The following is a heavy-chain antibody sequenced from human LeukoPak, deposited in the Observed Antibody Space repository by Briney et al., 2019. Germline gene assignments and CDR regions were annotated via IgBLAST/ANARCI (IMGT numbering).Heavy chain of an antibody. CDR2: INHSGST. CDR3: ARTVVVPPYYYYYYIDV. V-gene: IGHV4-34*01. Sequence: KTSETLSLTCAVYGGSFSGYYWSWIRQPPGKGLEWIGEINHSGSTNYNPSLKSRVTISIDKSKNQFSLKLSSVTAADTAVYYCARTVVVPPYYYYYYIDVWGKGTTVTVSS. D-gene: IGHD2-2*01. CDR1: GGSFSGYY. J-gene: IGHJ6*03.